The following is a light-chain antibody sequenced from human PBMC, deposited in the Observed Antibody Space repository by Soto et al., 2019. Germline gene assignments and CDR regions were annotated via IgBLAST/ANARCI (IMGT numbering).Light chain of an antibody. CDR2: GAS. Sequence: EIVLTQSPGTLSLSPGERATLSCRASQSVTSSYLAWYQQKPGQAPRLLIYGASSRATGITDRFSGSGSGTDFTLTSSRLEPEDCAVYYCQQYGSSPRKFGQGTKVEIK. CDR3: QQYGSSPRK. J-gene: IGKJ1*01. CDR1: QSVTSSY. V-gene: IGKV3-20*01.